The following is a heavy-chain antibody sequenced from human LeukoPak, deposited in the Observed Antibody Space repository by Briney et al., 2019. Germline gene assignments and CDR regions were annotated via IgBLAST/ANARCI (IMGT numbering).Heavy chain of an antibody. D-gene: IGHD6-19*01. CDR1: GFTFADYG. V-gene: IGHV3-20*04. J-gene: IGHJ4*02. CDR2: INWNGGST. CDR3: ARDVSSGWYSDY. Sequence: GGSLRLSCAASGFTFADYGMSWVGQAPGKGLECVSGINWNGGSTGYADSVKGRFTISRDNAKNSLYLQMNSLRAEDTALYYCARDVSSGWYSDYWGQGTLVSVSS.